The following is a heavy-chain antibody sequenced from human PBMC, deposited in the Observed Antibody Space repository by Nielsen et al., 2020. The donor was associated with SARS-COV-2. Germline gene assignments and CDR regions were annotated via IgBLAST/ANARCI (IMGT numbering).Heavy chain of an antibody. J-gene: IGHJ6*02. CDR3: ARGPSTVTTYFYYYYGMDV. CDR2: IRQGGSEK. V-gene: IGHV3-7*01. CDR1: GFTFRSFW. D-gene: IGHD4-17*01. Sequence: GESLKISCAASGFTFRSFWMSWVRQAPGKGLEWVANIRQGGSEKYYVDSVKGRFTISRDNAKNTLYLQMNSLRAEDTAVYYCARGPSTVTTYFYYYYGMDVWGQGTTVTVSS.